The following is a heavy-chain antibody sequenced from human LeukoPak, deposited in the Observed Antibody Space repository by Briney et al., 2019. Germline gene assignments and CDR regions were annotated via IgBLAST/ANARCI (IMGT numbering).Heavy chain of an antibody. Sequence: SETLSLTCTVSGGSISSGSYYWSWIRQPAGKGLEWIGRIYASGSTNYNPSLKSRITISVDTSKNQFSLELTSVTAADTAVYYCARDIGEYDNEDYWGQGTLVTVSS. CDR3: ARDIGEYDNEDY. CDR2: IYASGST. D-gene: IGHD3-10*01. V-gene: IGHV4-61*02. J-gene: IGHJ4*02. CDR1: GGSISSGSYY.